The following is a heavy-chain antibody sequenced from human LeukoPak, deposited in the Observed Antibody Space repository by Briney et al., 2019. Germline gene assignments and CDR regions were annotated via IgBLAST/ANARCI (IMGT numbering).Heavy chain of an antibody. CDR3: ANEYSKGDV. J-gene: IGHJ3*01. CDR1: GFTFSSYA. V-gene: IGHV3-23*01. Sequence: GGSLRLSCAASGFTFSSYAMNWVRQAPGKGLECVSSISGSGTSTYYADSVKGRFTSSRDNSKNTLYLEMNSLRAEDTAIYYCANEYSKGDVWGQGTTVTVSS. CDR2: ISGSGTST. D-gene: IGHD4-11*01.